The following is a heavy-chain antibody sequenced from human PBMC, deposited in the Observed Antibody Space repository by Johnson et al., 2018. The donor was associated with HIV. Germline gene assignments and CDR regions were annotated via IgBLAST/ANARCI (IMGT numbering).Heavy chain of an antibody. CDR2: IYSGGST. V-gene: IGHV3-66*02. CDR3: ARSNSISMIVLVTGGAFDI. J-gene: IGHJ3*02. D-gene: IGHD3-22*01. CDR1: GFTFSDYY. Sequence: VLLVESGGGLVKPGGSLRLSCAASGFTFSDYYMSWIRQTPGKGLEWVSIIYSGGSTYYTRSVKGRFTISRDNSKNTLYLQMSSLRAEDTAVYYCARSNSISMIVLVTGGAFDIWGQGTMVTVSS.